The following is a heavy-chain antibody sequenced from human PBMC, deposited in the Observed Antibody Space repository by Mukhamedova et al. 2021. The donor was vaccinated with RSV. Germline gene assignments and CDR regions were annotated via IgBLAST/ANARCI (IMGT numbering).Heavy chain of an antibody. CDR2: IKEDGSQK. D-gene: IGHD3-16*01. V-gene: IGHV3-7*01. Sequence: WVRQAPGKGLEWVANIKEDGSQKNYVDSVKGRFTISRDNAKNPLYLQMNSLRAEDTATYYCARDYAYSRFDLWGQGNLVTVSS. J-gene: IGHJ5*02. CDR3: ARDYAYSRFDL.